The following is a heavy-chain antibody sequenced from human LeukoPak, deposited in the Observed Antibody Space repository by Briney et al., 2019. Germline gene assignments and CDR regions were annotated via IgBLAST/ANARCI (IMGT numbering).Heavy chain of an antibody. V-gene: IGHV3-23*01. Sequence: GGSLRLSCTGSGFTFSSYAMSWVRQAPGKGLEWVSAISSSGGATYYADSVKGRFTISRDNPKSTLSLQMNSLRAEDTAVYYCAKYRISSSCYSPYYGMDVWGQGTTVTVSS. CDR3: AKYRISSSCYSPYYGMDV. D-gene: IGHD2-2*02. J-gene: IGHJ6*02. CDR2: ISSSGGAT. CDR1: GFTFSSYA.